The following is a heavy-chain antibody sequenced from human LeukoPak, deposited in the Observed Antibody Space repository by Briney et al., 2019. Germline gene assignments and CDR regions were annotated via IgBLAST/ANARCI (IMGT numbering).Heavy chain of an antibody. CDR1: GXSFSSYW. Sequence: GESLKISCKGSGXSFSSYWSGWVRQIPGKGVEWMGIIYVDDSDTRYSPSSQGQVTISADKSISTAYLQWSSLKASDTAMYYCARRAGYGDCFDYWGQGTLVTVSS. D-gene: IGHD4-17*01. CDR2: IYVDDSDT. CDR3: ARRAGYGDCFDY. V-gene: IGHV5-51*01. J-gene: IGHJ4*02.